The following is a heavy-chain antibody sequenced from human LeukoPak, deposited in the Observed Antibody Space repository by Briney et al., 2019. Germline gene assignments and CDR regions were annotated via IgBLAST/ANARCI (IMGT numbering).Heavy chain of an antibody. V-gene: IGHV1-58*02. CDR3: AADPRGYYYDSSGYYSTFDY. Sequence: PWASVTVSCKASGFTFTSSAMQWVRQARGQRVEGMGWIVVGSGKTNYAQKFQERVTITRGISTSTAYMEVSSLRSEDRAGYYCAADPRGYYYDSSGYYSTFDYCRQGPLVTVSS. D-gene: IGHD3-22*01. CDR1: GFTFTSSA. J-gene: IGHJ4*02. CDR2: IVVGSGKT.